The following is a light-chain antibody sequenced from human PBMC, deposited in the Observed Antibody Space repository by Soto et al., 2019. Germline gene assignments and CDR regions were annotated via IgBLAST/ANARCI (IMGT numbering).Light chain of an antibody. Sequence: DIQMTQSPSSLSASVGDRVTITCRASQSIVTYLNWYLQKTGKAPKLLIYAASKLQSGVPSRFSGSVSGTDFTLTISSLQPEDVATYFCQQSYSTPPWTVGQGTKVEIK. CDR3: QQSYSTPPWT. V-gene: IGKV1-39*01. CDR2: AAS. J-gene: IGKJ1*01. CDR1: QSIVTY.